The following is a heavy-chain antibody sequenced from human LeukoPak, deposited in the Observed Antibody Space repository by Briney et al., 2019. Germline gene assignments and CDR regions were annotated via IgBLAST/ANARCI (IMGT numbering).Heavy chain of an antibody. V-gene: IGHV4-59*01. Sequence: PSETLSLTCTVSGGSISSYYWSWIRQPPGKGLEWFGYIYYSGSTNYNPSLKSRVTISVDTSKNQFSLKLSSVTAADTAVYYCARGQRNYYDSSGYWLLNWGQGTLVTVSS. CDR1: GGSISSYY. CDR2: IYYSGST. D-gene: IGHD3-22*01. CDR3: ARGQRNYYDSSGYWLLN. J-gene: IGHJ4*02.